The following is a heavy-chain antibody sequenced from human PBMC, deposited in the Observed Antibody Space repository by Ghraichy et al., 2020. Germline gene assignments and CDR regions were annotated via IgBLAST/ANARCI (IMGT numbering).Heavy chain of an antibody. V-gene: IGHV6-1*01. CDR3: ARVFHYYDSSGYYDYFDY. CDR1: GDSVSSNSAA. J-gene: IGHJ4*02. CDR2: TYYRSKWYN. Sequence: SQTLSLTCAISGDSVSSNSAAWNWIRQSPSRGLEWLGRTYYRSKWYNDYAVSVKSRITINPDTSKNQFSLQLNSVTPEDTAVYYCARVFHYYDSSGYYDYFDYWGQGTLVTVSS. D-gene: IGHD3-22*01.